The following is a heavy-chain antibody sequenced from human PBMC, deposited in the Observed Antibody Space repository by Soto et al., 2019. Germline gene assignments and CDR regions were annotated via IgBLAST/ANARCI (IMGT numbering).Heavy chain of an antibody. CDR2: IDYSGTA. CDR3: ARITGRHLDY. D-gene: IGHD1-20*01. J-gene: IGHJ4*02. V-gene: IGHV4-39*01. CDR1: SGSISVTNVF. Sequence: SETLSLTCTVPSGSISVTNVFWGWVRQPPGKGLEWIGNIDYSGTAYFSPSLATRVTFHVDTSKNQFSLTLYSVTAADTAVYYCARITGRHLDYWGQGILVTVSS.